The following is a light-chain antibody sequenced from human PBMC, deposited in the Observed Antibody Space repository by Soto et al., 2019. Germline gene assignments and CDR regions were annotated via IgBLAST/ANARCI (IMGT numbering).Light chain of an antibody. V-gene: IGLV2-11*01. CDR1: RSDVGGYKY. CDR3: CSYGGGRTPLG. CDR2: DVA. Sequence: QSVLTQPRSVSGSPGQSVTISCTGSRSDVGGYKYVSWYQQSPGKAPKLIIYDVAKRPSGVPGRFSGSKSGNTASLTISGLQAEDEADYYCCSYGGGRTPLGFGGGTKLTVL. J-gene: IGLJ2*01.